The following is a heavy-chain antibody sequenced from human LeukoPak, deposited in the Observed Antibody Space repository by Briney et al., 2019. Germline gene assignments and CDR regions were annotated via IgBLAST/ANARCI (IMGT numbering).Heavy chain of an antibody. J-gene: IGHJ6*02. CDR3: ARDRQFYGSGSSPLYYYGMDV. CDR2: ISSSSSYI. D-gene: IGHD3-10*01. V-gene: IGHV3-21*01. Sequence: GGSLRLSCAASGFTFSSNSINWVRQAPGKGLEWVSSISSSSSYIYYADSVKGRFTISRDNAKNSLYLQMNSLRAEDTAVYYCARDRQFYGSGSSPLYYYGMDVWGQGTTVTVSS. CDR1: GFTFSSNS.